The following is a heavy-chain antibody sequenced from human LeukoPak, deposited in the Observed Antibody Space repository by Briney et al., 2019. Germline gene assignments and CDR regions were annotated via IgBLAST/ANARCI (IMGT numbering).Heavy chain of an antibody. J-gene: IGHJ3*02. V-gene: IGHV4-59*01. CDR3: ARARNYYDSSGFYYEGDAFDI. D-gene: IGHD3-22*01. CDR1: GGSINTYY. Sequence: SETLSLTCSVSGGSINTYYWSWIRQPPGKRLEWIAYFYNSGSTNYNPSLKSRVTISVDTSKNQFSLKLSSVTAADTAVYYCARARNYYDSSGFYYEGDAFDIWGQGTMVTVSS. CDR2: FYNSGST.